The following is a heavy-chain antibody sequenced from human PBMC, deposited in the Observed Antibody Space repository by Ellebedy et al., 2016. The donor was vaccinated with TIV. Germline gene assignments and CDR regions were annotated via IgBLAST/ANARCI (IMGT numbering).Heavy chain of an antibody. CDR3: AKENNIVVSARFDP. CDR1: GASISSGGYY. D-gene: IGHD3-16*02. J-gene: IGHJ5*02. Sequence: SETLSLTXTVSGASISSGGYYWTWIRQPPGKGLDWIGYISYSGRTFYNPSLKSRVSISVDTSKNQFSLNLRSVTAADTAVYYCAKENNIVVSARFDPWGQGILVTVSS. V-gene: IGHV4-30-4*01. CDR2: ISYSGRT.